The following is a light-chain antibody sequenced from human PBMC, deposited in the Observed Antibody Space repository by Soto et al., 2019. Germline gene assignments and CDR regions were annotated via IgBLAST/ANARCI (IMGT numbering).Light chain of an antibody. CDR1: SSDVGGYNY. J-gene: IGLJ1*01. Sequence: QAVVTQPASVSGSPGQSITISCTGTSSDVGGYNYVSWYQQHPGKAPKVMIYSVSNRPSGVSNRFSGSKSGNTASLTISGLQAEDEGDYYCSSYTSGSTYVFGTGTKLTVL. CDR2: SVS. V-gene: IGLV2-14*01. CDR3: SSYTSGSTYV.